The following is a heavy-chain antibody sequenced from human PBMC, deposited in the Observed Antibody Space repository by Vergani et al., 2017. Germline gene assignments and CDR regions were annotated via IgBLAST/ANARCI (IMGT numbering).Heavy chain of an antibody. CDR2: ILPILGIA. V-gene: IGHV1-69*02. Sequence: QVPLVQSGAEVKKPGSSVKVFRKASGGTFSSHTNSWVRQAPGPGLEWMGRILPILGIANYAQKFQGRVTLTADKSTSTAYMELGSLGSEDTAVYYCAAPTPNWNFLYWGQGTLVTVSS. CDR1: GGTFSSHT. D-gene: IGHD1-1*01. J-gene: IGHJ4*02. CDR3: AAPTPNWNFLY.